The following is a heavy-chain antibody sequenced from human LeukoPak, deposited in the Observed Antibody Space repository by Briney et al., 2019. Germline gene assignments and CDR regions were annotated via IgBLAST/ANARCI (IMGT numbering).Heavy chain of an antibody. CDR3: ARDNALVVTLDY. CDR2: ISPYNGDT. Sequence: ASAKVSCKTSGYTFTNFGLSWVRQAPGHGPEWMGWISPYNGDTNYAQKYQGRVTMTTDTSTNTAYMELRSLRSDDTAVYYCARDNALVVTLDYWGQGTLVTVSS. D-gene: IGHD2-21*02. CDR1: GYTFTNFG. J-gene: IGHJ4*02. V-gene: IGHV1-18*01.